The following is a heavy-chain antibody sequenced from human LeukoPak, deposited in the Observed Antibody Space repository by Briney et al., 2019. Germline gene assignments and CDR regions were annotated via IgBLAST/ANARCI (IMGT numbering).Heavy chain of an antibody. Sequence: PGGSLRLSCAASGFTFSDYYMSWIRQAPGKGLEWVSYISSSGSTIYYADSVKGRFTISRDNAKNSLYLQMNSLRAEDTAVYYRAREHSLGYYMDVWGKGTTVTVSS. CDR2: ISSSGSTI. V-gene: IGHV3-11*01. D-gene: IGHD3-3*02. CDR3: AREHSLGYYMDV. J-gene: IGHJ6*03. CDR1: GFTFSDYY.